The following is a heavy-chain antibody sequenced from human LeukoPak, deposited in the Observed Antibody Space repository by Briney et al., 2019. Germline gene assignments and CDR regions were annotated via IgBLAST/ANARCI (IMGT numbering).Heavy chain of an antibody. Sequence: PGGSLRLSCAASGFTFSSYSMNWVRQAPGKGLEWVSVISGSGGSTYYADSVKGRFTISRDNSKNTLYLQMNSLRAEDTAVYYCAHCGGDCYPCCGMDVWGQGTTVTVSS. CDR1: GFTFSSYS. CDR2: ISGSGGST. J-gene: IGHJ6*02. CDR3: AHCGGDCYPCCGMDV. V-gene: IGHV3-23*01. D-gene: IGHD2-21*02.